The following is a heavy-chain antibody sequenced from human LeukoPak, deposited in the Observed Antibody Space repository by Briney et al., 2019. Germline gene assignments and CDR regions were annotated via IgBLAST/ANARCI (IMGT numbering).Heavy chain of an antibody. CDR2: ISSSSSYI. CDR1: GFTFSSYS. Sequence: EGSLRLSCAASGFTFSSYSMKWVRQATGKGLEWVSSISSSSSYIYYADSVKGRFTISRDNAKNSLYLQMNSLRAEDTAVYYCARGYCGGDCYEGLIDYWGQGTLVTVSS. J-gene: IGHJ4*02. CDR3: ARGYCGGDCYEGLIDY. V-gene: IGHV3-21*01. D-gene: IGHD2-21*01.